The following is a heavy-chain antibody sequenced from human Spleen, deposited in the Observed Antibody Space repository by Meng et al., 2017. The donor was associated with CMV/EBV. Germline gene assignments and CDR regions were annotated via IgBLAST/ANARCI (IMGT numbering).Heavy chain of an antibody. CDR1: GDSISSYY. V-gene: IGHV4-59*01. D-gene: IGHD3-9*01. CDR3: ARFTRYYDILTGSGYFES. J-gene: IGHJ4*02. CDR2: IYYSGST. Sequence: SETLSLTCTVSGDSISSYYWSWIRQPPGKGLEWIGYIYYSGSTNYNPSLKSRVIISVDTSKNQFSLTLRSVTAADTAVYYCARFTRYYDILTGSGYFESWGQGTLVTVSS.